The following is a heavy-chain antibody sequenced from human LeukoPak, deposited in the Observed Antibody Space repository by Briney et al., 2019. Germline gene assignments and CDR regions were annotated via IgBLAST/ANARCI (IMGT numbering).Heavy chain of an antibody. D-gene: IGHD3-9*01. V-gene: IGHV4-59*01. J-gene: IGHJ4*02. CDR3: AGVQESQIDYYCDY. Sequence: SETLSLACTVSGGSISSYYWSWIRQPPGKGLEWIGYIYYSVSTNYNPSLKSRVTIPVDTSKKQFSLNLSSVTAATTAVYYGAGVQESQIDYYCDYWGQGNLVTVSS. CDR2: IYYSVST. CDR1: GGSISSYY.